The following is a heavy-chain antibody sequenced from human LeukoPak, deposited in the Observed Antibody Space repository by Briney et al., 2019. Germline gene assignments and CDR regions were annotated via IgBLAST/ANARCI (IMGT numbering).Heavy chain of an antibody. CDR1: GGTFSSYA. J-gene: IGHJ5*02. CDR2: IIPIFGTA. V-gene: IGHV1-69*13. CDR3: ACYYGSGSYPAINWFDP. D-gene: IGHD3-10*01. Sequence: SSVKVSCKASGGTFSSYAISWVRQAPGQGLEWMGGIIPIFGTANYAQTFQGRVTITADESTSTAYMELSSLRSEDTAVYYCACYYGSGSYPAINWFDPWGQGTLVTVSS.